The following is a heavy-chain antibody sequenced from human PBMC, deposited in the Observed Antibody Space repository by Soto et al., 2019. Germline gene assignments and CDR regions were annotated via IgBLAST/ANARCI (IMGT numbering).Heavy chain of an antibody. V-gene: IGHV3-30*18. D-gene: IGHD2-15*01. CDR2: ISYNGSNK. CDR1: GFTFSSYG. J-gene: IGHJ3*02. Sequence: QVQLVESGGGVVQPGRSLRLSCAASGFTFSSYGMHWVRQAPGKGLEWVAVISYNGSNKYYADSVKGRFTISRDNSKNTLYLQMHSLRAEDTAVYYCAKVRSTVVTRRPAFDIWGQGTMVTVSS. CDR3: AKVRSTVVTRRPAFDI.